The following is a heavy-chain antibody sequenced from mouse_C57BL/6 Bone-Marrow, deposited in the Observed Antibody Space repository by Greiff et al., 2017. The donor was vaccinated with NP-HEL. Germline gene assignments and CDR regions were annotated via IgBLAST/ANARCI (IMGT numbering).Heavy chain of an antibody. J-gene: IGHJ2*01. D-gene: IGHD1-1*01. CDR1: GYTFTDYN. V-gene: IGHV1-18*01. Sequence: VQLLQSGPDLVKPGASVKIPCTASGYTFTDYNMDWVKQSPGKSLEWIGDINPNNGGTIYTQKFKGKATLTVDKSSSTAYLKIRSLTSEDTAVYNSARSIRYYYGSSTYYFDYWGQGTTLTVSS. CDR3: ARSIRYYYGSSTYYFDY. CDR2: INPNNGGT.